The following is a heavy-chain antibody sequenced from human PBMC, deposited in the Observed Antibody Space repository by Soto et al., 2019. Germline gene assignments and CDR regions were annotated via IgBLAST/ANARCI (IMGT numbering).Heavy chain of an antibody. D-gene: IGHD6-19*01. Sequence: GGSLRLSCAASGFTFSDYYMRWFRQAPGKGLEWVSYISSSGTTIYYADCVKGRFTISRDNAKNSLYLQINSLRAEDTAVYYCARGRQWLTVDYWGQGTLVTVSS. CDR2: ISSSGTTI. J-gene: IGHJ4*02. V-gene: IGHV3-11*01. CDR1: GFTFSDYY. CDR3: ARGRQWLTVDY.